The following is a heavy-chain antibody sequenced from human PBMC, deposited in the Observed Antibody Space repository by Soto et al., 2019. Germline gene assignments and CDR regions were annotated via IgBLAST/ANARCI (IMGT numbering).Heavy chain of an antibody. CDR3: ARAHYDYVWGSYRPYWYFDL. V-gene: IGHV3-7*03. CDR1: GFTFSSYW. J-gene: IGHJ2*01. Sequence: GGSLRLSCAASGFTFSSYWMSWVRQAPGKGLEWVANIKQDGSEKYYVDSVKGRFTISRDNAKNSLYLQMNSLRAEDTAVYYCARAHYDYVWGSYRPYWYFDLWGRGTLVTVSS. D-gene: IGHD3-16*02. CDR2: IKQDGSEK.